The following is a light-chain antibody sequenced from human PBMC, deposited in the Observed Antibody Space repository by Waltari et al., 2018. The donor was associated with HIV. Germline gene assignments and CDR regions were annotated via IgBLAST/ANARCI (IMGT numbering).Light chain of an antibody. CDR1: RSHIGAYDS. CDR2: EVS. V-gene: IGLV2-8*01. Sequence: QSALTQPPSASGSLGPPVTISCTSSRSHIGAYDSVPWFQQHPNNAPKLFIYEVSQRPAGVPDACSGSRSGETAFLSVSGLQPDYTAAYFCSSYGDNIRVLFGGGTNLTVL. CDR3: SSYGDNIRVL. J-gene: IGLJ2*01.